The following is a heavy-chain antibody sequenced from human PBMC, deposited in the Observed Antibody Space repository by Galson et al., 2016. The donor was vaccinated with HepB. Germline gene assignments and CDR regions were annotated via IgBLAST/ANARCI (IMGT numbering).Heavy chain of an antibody. CDR2: IYYSGST. Sequence: TWIRQHPGKGLEWIGYIYYSGSTYYNPSLKSRVTISVDMSKNQFSLKLSSVTAADTAVYYCARGVPNYYGSGSPFDYWGQGTLVTVSS. V-gene: IGHV4-31*02. CDR3: ARGVPNYYGSGSPFDY. J-gene: IGHJ4*02. D-gene: IGHD3-10*01.